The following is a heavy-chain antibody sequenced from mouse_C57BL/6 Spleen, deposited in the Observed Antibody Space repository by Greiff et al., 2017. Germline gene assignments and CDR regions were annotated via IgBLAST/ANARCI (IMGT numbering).Heavy chain of an antibody. Sequence: EVQLQESGGGLVQPGGSLSLSCAASGFTFTDYYMSWVRQPPGKALEWLGFIRNKANGYTTEYSASVKGRFTISRDNSQSILYLQMNALRAEDSATYYCARYLYGSSPYFDYWGQGTTLTVSS. CDR1: GFTFTDYY. CDR3: ARYLYGSSPYFDY. D-gene: IGHD1-1*01. CDR2: IRNKANGYTT. J-gene: IGHJ2*01. V-gene: IGHV7-3*01.